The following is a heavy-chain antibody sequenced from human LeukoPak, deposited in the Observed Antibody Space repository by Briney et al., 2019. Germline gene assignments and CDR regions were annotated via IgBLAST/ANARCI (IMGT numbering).Heavy chain of an antibody. CDR2: ISGSGGST. CDR3: ARGDDYCSSTSCYGY. J-gene: IGHJ4*02. V-gene: IGHV3-23*01. CDR1: GFTFSSYA. Sequence: GGSLRLSCAASGFTFSSYAMSWVRQAPGKGLEWVSAISGSGGSTYYADSVKGRFTISRDNSKNTLYLQMNSLRAEDTAVYYCARGDDYCSSTSCYGYWGQGTLVTVSS. D-gene: IGHD2-2*01.